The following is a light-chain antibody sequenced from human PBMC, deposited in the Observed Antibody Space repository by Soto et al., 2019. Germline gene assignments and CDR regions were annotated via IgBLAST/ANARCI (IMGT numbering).Light chain of an antibody. V-gene: IGKV3-20*01. CDR3: QRYGSSPLIT. J-gene: IGKJ5*01. CDR1: QSVSSSY. Sequence: EIVLTQSPGTVSWSRGGIATVCFMASQSVSSSYLAWYQQKPGQAPRLLIYGASSRATGIPDRFGGSGSGTDFTLTISRLEPEDFAVYFCQRYGSSPLITFGQGTRLEIK. CDR2: GAS.